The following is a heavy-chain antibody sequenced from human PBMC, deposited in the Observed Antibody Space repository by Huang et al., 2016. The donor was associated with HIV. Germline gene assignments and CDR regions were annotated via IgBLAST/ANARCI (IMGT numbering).Heavy chain of an antibody. CDR2: IYYSGST. V-gene: IGHV4-59*11. D-gene: IGHD3-16*01. CDR1: GGSFSSHY. CDR3: ARDRMITCGGVYAGPRFGY. Sequence: QVQLQESGPGLVKPSETLSLTCTVSGGSFSSHYWRGIRQPPGKGLEWIGSIYYSGSTNYSPSLKSRVTISVDTSKNLLSLKLSSVTAADTALYYCARDRMITCGGVYAGPRFGYWGQGTLVTVSS. J-gene: IGHJ4*02.